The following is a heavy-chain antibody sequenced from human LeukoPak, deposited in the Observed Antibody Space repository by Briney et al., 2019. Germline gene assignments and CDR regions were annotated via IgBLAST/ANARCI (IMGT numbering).Heavy chain of an antibody. V-gene: IGHV3-23*01. CDR1: GFTFTSYS. J-gene: IGHJ4*02. D-gene: IGHD4-23*01. CDR2: ISGGGGST. CDR3: ARERDGNIFDY. Sequence: PGGSLRLSCAASGFTFTSYSMNWVRQAPGKGLEWVSTISGGGGSTYYADSVKGRFTISRDNSKNTLYLQMNSLRAEDTAVYYCARERDGNIFDYWGQGTLVTVSS.